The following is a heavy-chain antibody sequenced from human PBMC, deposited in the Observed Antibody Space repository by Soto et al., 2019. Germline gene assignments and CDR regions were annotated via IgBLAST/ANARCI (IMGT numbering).Heavy chain of an antibody. V-gene: IGHV3-30-3*01. Sequence: QVQLVQSGGGVVQPGRSLRLSCAASGFTLSDFAMHWVRQAPGKGLEWVALISNDGGIEHYGDSVRGRFTISRDNSKLLLYLQMTSMRVEDTAVYYLARAVPGMDVWGQWTTVTVSS. CDR1: GFTLSDFA. CDR2: ISNDGGIE. CDR3: ARAVPGMDV. J-gene: IGHJ6*02.